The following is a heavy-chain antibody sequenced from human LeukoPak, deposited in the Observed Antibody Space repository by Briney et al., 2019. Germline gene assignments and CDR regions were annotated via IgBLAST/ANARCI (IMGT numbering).Heavy chain of an antibody. V-gene: IGHV4-34*01. D-gene: IGHD2-15*01. J-gene: IGHJ5*02. CDR2: INHSGST. CDR1: GGSFSDYY. CDR3: ARFRYCSGGSCRHHGFDP. Sequence: SETLSLTCAVYGGSFSDYYWSWIRQPPGKGLEWIGEINHSGSTNYNPSLKSQVTISVDRSKNQFSLKLSSVTAADTAVYYCARFRYCSGGSCRHHGFDPWGQGTLVTVSS.